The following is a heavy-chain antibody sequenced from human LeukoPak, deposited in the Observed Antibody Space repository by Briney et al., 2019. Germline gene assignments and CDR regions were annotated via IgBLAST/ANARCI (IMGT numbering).Heavy chain of an antibody. CDR2: IYYSGST. Sequence: PSETLSLTCTVSGGSISSSSYYWGWIRQPPGKGLEWIGSIYYSGSTYYNPSLKSRVTISVDTSKNQFSLKLSSVTAADTAVYYCARHGGYSGYDEGTPFDYWGQGTLVTVSS. CDR1: GGSISSSSYY. CDR3: ARHGGYSGYDEGTPFDY. D-gene: IGHD5-12*01. J-gene: IGHJ4*02. V-gene: IGHV4-39*01.